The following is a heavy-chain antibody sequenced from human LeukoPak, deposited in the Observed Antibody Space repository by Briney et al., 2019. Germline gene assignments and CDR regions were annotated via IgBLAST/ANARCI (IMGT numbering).Heavy chain of an antibody. J-gene: IGHJ4*02. CDR3: ARGFDFWSGKEL. CDR1: GGSLSSGNYQ. CDR2: ISHSGTT. D-gene: IGHD3-3*01. V-gene: IGHV4-39*07. Sequence: SETLSLTCTVSGGSLSSGNYQWGWIRQPPGKGLEWIALISHSGTTYYNPSLKSRVTISVDTSKNQFSLKLSSVTAADTAVYYCARGFDFWSGKELWGQGTLVTVSS.